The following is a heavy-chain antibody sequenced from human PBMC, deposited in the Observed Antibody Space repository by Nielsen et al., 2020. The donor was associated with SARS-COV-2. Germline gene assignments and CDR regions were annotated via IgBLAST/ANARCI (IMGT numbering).Heavy chain of an antibody. CDR3: AKAFIGYTYGWTRQYFFDY. Sequence: GGSLRLSCAASGFTVSSNYMSWVRQAPGKGLEWVSTISFNGIHIYYADSVKGRFTISRDNARNSVFLQMNSLRAEDTAVYYCAKAFIGYTYGWTRQYFFDYWGQGTPVTVSS. V-gene: IGHV3-21*01. D-gene: IGHD5-18*01. CDR2: ISFNGIHI. CDR1: GFTVSSNY. J-gene: IGHJ4*02.